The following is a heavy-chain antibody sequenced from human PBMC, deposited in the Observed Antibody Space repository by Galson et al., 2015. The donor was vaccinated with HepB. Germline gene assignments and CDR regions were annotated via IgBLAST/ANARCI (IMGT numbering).Heavy chain of an antibody. Sequence: SVKVSCKASGYTFTSYGISWVRQAPGQGLEWMGWISAYNGNTNYAQKLQGRVTMTTDTSTSTAYMELRSLRSDDTAVYYCARDFHMVRGYSQTPSGFDPWGQGTLVTVSS. CDR3: ARDFHMVRGYSQTPSGFDP. J-gene: IGHJ5*02. CDR1: GYTFTSYG. V-gene: IGHV1-18*01. D-gene: IGHD3-10*01. CDR2: ISAYNGNT.